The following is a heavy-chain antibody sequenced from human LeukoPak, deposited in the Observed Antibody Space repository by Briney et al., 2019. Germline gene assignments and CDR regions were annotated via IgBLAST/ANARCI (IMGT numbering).Heavy chain of an antibody. Sequence: SQTLSLTCTVSGGSISSGSYYWSWIRQPAGKGLEWIGRIYTSGSTNYNPSLKSRATISVDTSKNQFSLKLSSVTAADTAVYYCARDPGYSSGWLDYWGQGTLVTVSS. D-gene: IGHD6-19*01. CDR1: GGSISSGSYY. CDR3: ARDPGYSSGWLDY. CDR2: IYTSGST. V-gene: IGHV4-61*02. J-gene: IGHJ4*02.